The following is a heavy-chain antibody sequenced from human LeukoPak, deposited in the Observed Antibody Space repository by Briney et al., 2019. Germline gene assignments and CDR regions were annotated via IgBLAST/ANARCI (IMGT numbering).Heavy chain of an antibody. CDR3: ARQRTSGSASNLRVAQIDS. V-gene: IGHV4-39*01. J-gene: IGHJ4*02. Sequence: PSETLSLTCTASGGSISSSSHYWAWIRQSPGTGLEWIGSIYYSGSTYYNPSLKSRATISVDTSKNQISLKVSSVTAADSALYFCARQRTSGSASNLRVAQIDSWGQGTLVTVSS. CDR2: IYYSGST. CDR1: GGSISSSSHY. D-gene: IGHD3-3*01.